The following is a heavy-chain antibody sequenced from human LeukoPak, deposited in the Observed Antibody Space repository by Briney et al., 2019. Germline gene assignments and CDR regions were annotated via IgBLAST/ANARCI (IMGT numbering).Heavy chain of an antibody. CDR2: INPSGGST. J-gene: IGHJ4*02. Sequence: GASVKVSCKASGYTFTNYYMHWVRQAPGQGLEWMGVINPSGGSTRYAQKFQGRVTMTRDTSTSTVYMELSSLRSEDTAVYYCARGYCSGFNCYYFDYRGQGTLVTVAS. CDR1: GYTFTNYY. D-gene: IGHD2-15*01. CDR3: ARGYCSGFNCYYFDY. V-gene: IGHV1-46*01.